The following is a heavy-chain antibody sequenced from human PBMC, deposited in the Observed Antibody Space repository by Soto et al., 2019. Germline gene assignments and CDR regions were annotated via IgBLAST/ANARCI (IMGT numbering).Heavy chain of an antibody. J-gene: IGHJ3*02. CDR3: ARTAAEDAFDAFDI. CDR2: INDSGGST. CDR1: GFTFSTYA. D-gene: IGHD6-13*01. Sequence: EVQLLESGGGLVQPGGSLGLSCAASGFTFSTYAMSWVRQAPGRGLEWVSTINDSGGSTYYADSVKGRFTISRDNSKHTMYLQMNSLRAEDTAVYYCARTAAEDAFDAFDIWGQGTMVTVSS. V-gene: IGHV3-23*01.